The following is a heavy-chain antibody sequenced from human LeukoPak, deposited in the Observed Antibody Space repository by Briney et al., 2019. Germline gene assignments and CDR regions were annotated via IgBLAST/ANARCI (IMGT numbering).Heavy chain of an antibody. CDR3: ARDGRYDSSGYSLAY. J-gene: IGHJ4*02. CDR2: ISSSGSTI. Sequence: GGSLRLSCAASGFTFSSYSMNWVRQAPGKGLEWVSYISSSGSTIYYADSVKGRFTISRDNAKNSLYLQMNSLRAEDTAVYYCARDGRYDSSGYSLAYWGQGTLVTVSS. CDR1: GFTFSSYS. D-gene: IGHD3-22*01. V-gene: IGHV3-48*04.